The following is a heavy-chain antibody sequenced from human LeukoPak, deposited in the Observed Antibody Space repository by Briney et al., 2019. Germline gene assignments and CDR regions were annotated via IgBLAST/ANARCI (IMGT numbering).Heavy chain of an antibody. V-gene: IGHV4-61*02. CDR2: VDPSGST. Sequence: SETLSLTCTVSGGSISSSSHYWSWIRQPAGKGLEWIGRVDPSGSTYYNPSLKSRLTMSVDTSKNQFSLKLSSVTAADTAVYYCARALQIFGVDYNWFDPWGQGTLVTVSS. CDR1: GGSISSSSHY. CDR3: ARALQIFGVDYNWFDP. D-gene: IGHD3-3*01. J-gene: IGHJ5*02.